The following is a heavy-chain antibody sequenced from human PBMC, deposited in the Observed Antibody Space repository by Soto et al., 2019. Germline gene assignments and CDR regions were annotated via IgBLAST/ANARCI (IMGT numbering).Heavy chain of an antibody. V-gene: IGHV5-51*01. J-gene: IGHJ5*02. CDR3: ARHGDVGYCSGGSCPHLNWFDP. D-gene: IGHD2-15*01. CDR1: GYSFTSYW. Sequence: PGESLKISCKGSGYSFTSYWIGWVRQMPGKGLEWMGIIYPGDSDTRYSPSFQGQITISADKSISTAYLQWSSLKASDTAMYYCARHGDVGYCSGGSCPHLNWFDPWGQGTLGTVS. CDR2: IYPGDSDT.